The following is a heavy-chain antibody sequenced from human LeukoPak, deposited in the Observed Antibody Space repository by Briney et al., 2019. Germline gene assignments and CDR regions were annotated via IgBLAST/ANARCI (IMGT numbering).Heavy chain of an antibody. CDR3: AREIMTTVVTGAFDV. CDR1: GFTFSSYA. D-gene: IGHD4-23*01. J-gene: IGHJ3*01. CDR2: ISYDGSNK. Sequence: GGSLRLSCAASGFTFSSYAMHWVRQAPGKELERVAVISYDGSNKYYADSVKGRFTISRDNAKNSLYLQMNSLRAEDTAVYYCAREIMTTVVTGAFDVWGQGTMVTVSS. V-gene: IGHV3-30-3*01.